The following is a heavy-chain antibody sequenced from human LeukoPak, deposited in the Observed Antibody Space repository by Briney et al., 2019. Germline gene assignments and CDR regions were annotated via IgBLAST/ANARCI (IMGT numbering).Heavy chain of an antibody. J-gene: IGHJ4*02. CDR2: IRSDGSNK. Sequence: PGGSLRLSCAASGFTFSSYGMHWVRQAPGKGLEWVAFIRSDGSNKNYADSVKGRFTISRDNSKNTLYLQMNSPRAEDTPVYYCAKSCGGGSCYTDYWGQGTLVTVSS. V-gene: IGHV3-30*02. CDR3: AKSCGGGSCYTDY. D-gene: IGHD2-15*01. CDR1: GFTFSSYG.